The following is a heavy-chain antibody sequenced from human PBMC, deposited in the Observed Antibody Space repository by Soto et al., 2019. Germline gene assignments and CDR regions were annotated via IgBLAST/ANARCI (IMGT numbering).Heavy chain of an antibody. CDR3: ARRDYDYESSGYYPRFDY. CDR1: RFTVSGNY. CDR2: IYGGGDT. V-gene: IGHV3-53*01. Sequence: PGGSLRLSCAASRFTVSGNYMSWVRQAPGKGLEWVAFIYGGGDTYYADSVKGRFTISTDNSKKTLYLQMNSLRAEDTAVYYCARRDYDYESSGYYPRFDYWGQGIQVTVSS. J-gene: IGHJ4*02. D-gene: IGHD3-22*01.